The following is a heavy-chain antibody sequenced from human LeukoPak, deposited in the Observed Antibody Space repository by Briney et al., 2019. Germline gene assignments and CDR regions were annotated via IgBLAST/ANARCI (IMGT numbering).Heavy chain of an antibody. Sequence: ASVKVSCKASGYIFSGHYIQWVRQAPGQGLEWMGWINPASGGTNNAQKFHGRITMTTDTSINTVYMELNSLRSDDTAVYYCARVLFPSGPTHCFDPWGQGTLLTVSS. V-gene: IGHV1-2*02. CDR3: ARVLFPSGPTHCFDP. CDR2: INPASGGT. J-gene: IGHJ5*02. D-gene: IGHD2-21*01. CDR1: GYIFSGHY.